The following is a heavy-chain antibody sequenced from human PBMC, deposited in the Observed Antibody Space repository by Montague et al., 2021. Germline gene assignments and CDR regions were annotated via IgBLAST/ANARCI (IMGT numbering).Heavy chain of an antibody. CDR2: IKQDGSGK. V-gene: IGHV3-7*01. CDR3: ARDQGQGYCGGDCYVGLDY. Sequence: SLRLSCAASGFTFSNYWMSWVRQAPGKGLEWVANIKQDGSGKHYVDSVKGRFTTSSDNAKNSLYLQMNSLRAEDTAVYFCARDQGQGYCGGDCYVGLDYWGQGTLVTVSS. J-gene: IGHJ4*02. D-gene: IGHD2-21*01. CDR1: GFTFSNYW.